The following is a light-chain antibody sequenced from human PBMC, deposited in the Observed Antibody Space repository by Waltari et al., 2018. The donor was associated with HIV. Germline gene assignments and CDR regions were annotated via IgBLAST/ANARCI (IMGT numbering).Light chain of an antibody. V-gene: IGLV3-21*02. Sequence: SYVLTQAPSVSVAPGQTAAMSCVNIGKYSVPWYRQRPGRAPVLVVLDDTDRPSGIPARISGAKSGNRATLTISGVEAGDEAVYYCQVWDRSYKEAVFGGGT. CDR3: QVWDRSYKEAV. J-gene: IGLJ2*01. CDR2: DDT. CDR1: NIGKYS.